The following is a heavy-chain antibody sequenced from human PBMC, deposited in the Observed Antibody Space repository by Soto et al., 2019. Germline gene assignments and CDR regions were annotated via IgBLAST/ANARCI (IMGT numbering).Heavy chain of an antibody. CDR3: ARALANPPNWNDVYYSMDV. V-gene: IGHV1-69*13. CDR2: IIPIFGTA. Sequence: SVKVSCKASGGTFSSYAISWVRQAPGQGLEWMGGIIPIFGTANYAQKFQGRVTITADESTSTAYMELSSLRSEDTAVYYCARALANPPNWNDVYYSMDVWGQGTTVTVSS. D-gene: IGHD1-20*01. J-gene: IGHJ6*02. CDR1: GGTFSSYA.